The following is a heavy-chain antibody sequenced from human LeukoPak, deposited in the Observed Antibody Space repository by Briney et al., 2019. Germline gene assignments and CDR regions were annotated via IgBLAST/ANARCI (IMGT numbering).Heavy chain of an antibody. Sequence: TSETLSLTCAVSGGSISSGGYSWSWIRQPPGKGLEWIGYIYYSGSTYYNPSLKSRVTISVDTSKNQFSLKLISVTAADTAVYYCARGSIWFDPWGQGTLVTVSS. V-gene: IGHV4-30-4*07. CDR1: GGSISSGGYS. CDR3: ARGSIWFDP. CDR2: IYYSGST. D-gene: IGHD3-3*02. J-gene: IGHJ5*02.